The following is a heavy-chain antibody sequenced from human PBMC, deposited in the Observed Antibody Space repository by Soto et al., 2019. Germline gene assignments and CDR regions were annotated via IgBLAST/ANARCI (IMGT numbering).Heavy chain of an antibody. CDR1: GDTFTSYD. V-gene: IGHV1-8*01. CDR3: ARNKQQLRWFDP. J-gene: IGHJ5*02. D-gene: IGHD6-13*01. Sequence: QVQLVQSGAEVKKPGASVKVSCKASGDTFTSYDINWVRQAAGQGLEWMGWMNPNSGNTGYAQKVQGRVTMTRNTSISTAYMELNSLRSDDTAVYYCARNKQQLRWFDPWGQGTLVTVSS. CDR2: MNPNSGNT.